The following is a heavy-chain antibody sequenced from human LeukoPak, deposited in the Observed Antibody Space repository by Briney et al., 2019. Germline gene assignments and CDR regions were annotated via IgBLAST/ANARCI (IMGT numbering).Heavy chain of an antibody. CDR1: GLTFSSYA. CDR2: ISNSGGRT. V-gene: IGHV3-23*01. CDR3: AKSYNGYESKPDY. Sequence: GGSLRLSCAASGLTFSSYAMSWVRQAPGKGLEWVSSISNSGGRTFYTDSVKGRFTISRDNSKITLYLQMNSLRAEDTAVYYCAKSYNGYESKPDYWGQGTLVTVSS. J-gene: IGHJ4*02. D-gene: IGHD5-12*01.